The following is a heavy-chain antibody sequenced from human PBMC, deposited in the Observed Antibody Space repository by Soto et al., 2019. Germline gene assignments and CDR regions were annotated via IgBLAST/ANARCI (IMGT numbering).Heavy chain of an antibody. D-gene: IGHD1-1*01. CDR1: GFTFDTYG. Sequence: QVHVVESGGGVVQPGRSLRLSCVASGFTFDTYGIHWVRQAPGKGLQWVALISYEGSNTYYADSVRGRFTISRDNSKNTLYLQMNTLRPEDTGLYYCARVTPGNNLYYFSGLDFWGQGTSVTVSS. CDR3: ARVTPGNNLYYFSGLDF. V-gene: IGHV3-30-3*01. J-gene: IGHJ6*02. CDR2: ISYEGSNT.